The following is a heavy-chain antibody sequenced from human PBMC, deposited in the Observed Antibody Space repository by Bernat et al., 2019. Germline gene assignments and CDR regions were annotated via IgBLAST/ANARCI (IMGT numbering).Heavy chain of an antibody. Sequence: QVQLVESGGGVVQPGRSLRLSCAASGFTFSSYGMHWVRQAPGKGLEWVAVISYDGSNKYYADSVKGRFTTSRDNSKNTLYLQMNSLRAEDTAVYYCAKDRVGAEGGVYYYYGMDVWGQGTTVTVSS. V-gene: IGHV3-30*18. CDR2: ISYDGSNK. CDR3: AKDRVGAEGGVYYYYGMDV. J-gene: IGHJ6*02. CDR1: GFTFSSYG. D-gene: IGHD1-26*01.